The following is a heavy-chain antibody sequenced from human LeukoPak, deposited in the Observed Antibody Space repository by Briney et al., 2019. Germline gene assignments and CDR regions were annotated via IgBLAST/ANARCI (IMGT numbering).Heavy chain of an antibody. V-gene: IGHV4-39*01. CDR1: GGSIRSSSYY. J-gene: IGHJ4*02. CDR3: ARYVVAVAGTGYFDY. D-gene: IGHD6-19*01. Sequence: SETLSLTCTVSGGSIRSSSYYWGWIRQPPGKGLEWIGSIYYSGSTYYNASLKSRGTISVDTSKTQFSLKLNSVTAADTAVYFCARYVVAVAGTGYFDYWGQGTLVTVSS. CDR2: IYYSGST.